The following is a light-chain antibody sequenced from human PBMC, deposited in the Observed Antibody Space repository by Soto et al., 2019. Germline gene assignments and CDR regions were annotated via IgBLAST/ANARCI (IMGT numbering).Light chain of an antibody. V-gene: IGLV2-14*03. CDR3: NSYTSSNPLGV. J-gene: IGLJ1*01. CDR1: SSDIGGYEY. CDR2: DVS. Sequence: QSALTQPASVSGSPGQSITISCTGTSSDIGGYEYVSWYQQQPGKAPKRIIYDVSDRPSGVSNRFSGSKSGNTASLAISGLQAEDEAAYYCNSYTSSNPLGVFGTGTKLTVL.